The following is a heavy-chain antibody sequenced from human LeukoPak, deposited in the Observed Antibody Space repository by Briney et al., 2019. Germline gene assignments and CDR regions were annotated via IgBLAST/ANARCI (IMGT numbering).Heavy chain of an antibody. CDR3: ARILPSSGWYYFDY. Sequence: SGPALLKPTQTLTLTCTFSGFSLSTRGMCVRWVRQPPVKALEWLSRIDWDDDKYYSTSLTTRLTISKDPSKNQVVLTMPNMDPVDTATYYCARILPSSGWYYFDYWGQGTLVTVSS. CDR2: IDWDDDK. V-gene: IGHV2-70*11. J-gene: IGHJ4*02. CDR1: GFSLSTRGMC. D-gene: IGHD6-19*01.